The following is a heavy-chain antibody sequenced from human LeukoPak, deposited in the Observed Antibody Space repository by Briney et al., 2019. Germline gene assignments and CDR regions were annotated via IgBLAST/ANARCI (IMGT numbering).Heavy chain of an antibody. CDR1: GYTFTSYD. CDR3: ARGVAQRIAVAGTRSVPDV. D-gene: IGHD6-19*01. V-gene: IGHV1-8*01. CDR2: MNPNSGNT. Sequence: ASVKVSCKASGYTFTSYDINWVRQATGQGLEWMGWMNPNSGNTGYAQKFQGRVTMTRNTSISTAYMELSSLRSEDTAVYYCARGVAQRIAVAGTRSVPDVWGQGTTVTVSS. J-gene: IGHJ6*02.